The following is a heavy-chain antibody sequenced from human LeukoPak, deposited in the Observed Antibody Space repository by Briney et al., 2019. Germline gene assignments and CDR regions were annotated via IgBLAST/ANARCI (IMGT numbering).Heavy chain of an antibody. D-gene: IGHD6-13*01. Sequence: SETLSLTCAVYGGSFSGYYWSWIRQPPGKGLEWIGEINHSGSANYNPSLKSRVTISVDTSKNQFSLKLSSVTAADTAVYYCARVGARAEQQLVPSYFDYWGQGTLVTASS. J-gene: IGHJ4*02. CDR1: GGSFSGYY. CDR2: INHSGSA. CDR3: ARVGARAEQQLVPSYFDY. V-gene: IGHV4-34*01.